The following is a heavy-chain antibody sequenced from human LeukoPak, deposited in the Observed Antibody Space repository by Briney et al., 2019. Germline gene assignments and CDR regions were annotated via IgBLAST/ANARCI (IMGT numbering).Heavy chain of an antibody. CDR3: ARVHYYDNSGYWFFDY. D-gene: IGHD3-22*01. Sequence: SETLSLTCTVSGDSITNSIYQWGWIRQSPGRGLEWIGLIFYSGSSHYNPSLKSRVTISVDTSKNQFSLKLSSATAADTAVYYRARVHYYDNSGYWFFDYWGQGTLVTVSS. CDR1: GDSITNSIYQ. CDR2: IFYSGSS. V-gene: IGHV4-39*07. J-gene: IGHJ4*02.